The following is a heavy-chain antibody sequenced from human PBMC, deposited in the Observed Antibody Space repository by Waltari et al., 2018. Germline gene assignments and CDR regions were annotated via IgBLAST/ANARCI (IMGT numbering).Heavy chain of an antibody. V-gene: IGHV4-38-2*01. CDR2: IYHSGST. D-gene: IGHD6-6*01. CDR3: ARHPSIAARPVDY. CDR1: GYSISSGYY. Sequence: QVQLQESGPGLVKPSETLSLTCAVSGYSISSGYYWGWIRQPPGKGLEWIGSIYHSGSTYYNPSLKSRVTISVDTSKNQFSLKLSSVTAADTAVYYCARHPSIAARPVDYWGQGTLVTVSS. J-gene: IGHJ4*02.